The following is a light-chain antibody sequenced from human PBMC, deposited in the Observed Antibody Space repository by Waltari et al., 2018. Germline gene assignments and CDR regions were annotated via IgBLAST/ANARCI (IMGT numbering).Light chain of an antibody. CDR1: QEINNF. CDR3: QQANSFVPLT. CDR2: GAS. Sequence: DIQMTQSPFSVFASVGDRVTITCRASQEINNFLAWYQQKPGKAPYLLIYGASVLQSGIPARFSGSGSRKNVALTINSLQPEGFATYFCQQANSFVPLTFGGGTRVQIK. J-gene: IGKJ4*01. V-gene: IGKV1-12*01.